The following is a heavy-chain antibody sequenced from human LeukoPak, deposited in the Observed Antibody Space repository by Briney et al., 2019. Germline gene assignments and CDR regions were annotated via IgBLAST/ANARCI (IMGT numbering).Heavy chain of an antibody. CDR1: GGSISSADYY. CDR3: ARHYDILTGYSN. V-gene: IGHV4-30-4*02. CDR2: IHYSGNT. Sequence: SETLSLTCTVSGGSISSADYYWSWIRQPPGKGLEWIGHIHYSGNTYYTPSLKSRVSISVDTSKNQFSLKLSSVTAADTAVYYCARHYDILTGYSNWGQGTLVTVSS. J-gene: IGHJ4*02. D-gene: IGHD3-9*01.